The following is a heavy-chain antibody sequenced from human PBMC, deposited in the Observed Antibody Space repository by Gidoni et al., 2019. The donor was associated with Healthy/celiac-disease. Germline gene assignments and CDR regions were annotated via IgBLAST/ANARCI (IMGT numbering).Heavy chain of an antibody. V-gene: IGHV3-11*04. CDR2: ISSSGSTI. CDR1: GFTFSDYY. D-gene: IGHD2-15*01. CDR3: AREAVEMAPDAFDI. Sequence: QVQLGEPGGGLVKPGRSLRLSCGASGFTFSDYYMSWIRQAPGKGLEWVSYISSSGSTIYYADSVKGRFTISRDNAKNSLFLQMNSLRAEDTAVYYCAREAVEMAPDAFDIWGQGTMVTVSS. J-gene: IGHJ3*02.